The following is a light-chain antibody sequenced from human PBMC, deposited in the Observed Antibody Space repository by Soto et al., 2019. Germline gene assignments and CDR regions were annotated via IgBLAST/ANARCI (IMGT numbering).Light chain of an antibody. J-gene: IGKJ4*01. CDR2: DAS. Sequence: EIVLTQSPATLSLSPGQRATLSCRASQSISSFLAWYQQKPGQAPRLLIYDASNRATGIPARFSGSGSGTDFTLTISSLEPEDFGVYYCQQLYDWRSFGGGTKVEIK. CDR1: QSISSF. V-gene: IGKV3-11*01. CDR3: QQLYDWRS.